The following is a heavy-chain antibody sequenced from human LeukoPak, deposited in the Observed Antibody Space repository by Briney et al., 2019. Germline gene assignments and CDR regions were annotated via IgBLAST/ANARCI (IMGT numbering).Heavy chain of an antibody. D-gene: IGHD5-12*01. Sequence: GGSLRLSCAASGFIVSSYYMSWVRQAPGKGLEWVSVIYSGGSTDSADSVKGRFTISRDNSKNTLYLQMNSLRAEDTAVYYCARDHSGYERSWGQGTLVTVSS. CDR2: IYSGGST. V-gene: IGHV3-66*01. CDR1: GFIVSSYY. J-gene: IGHJ5*02. CDR3: ARDHSGYERS.